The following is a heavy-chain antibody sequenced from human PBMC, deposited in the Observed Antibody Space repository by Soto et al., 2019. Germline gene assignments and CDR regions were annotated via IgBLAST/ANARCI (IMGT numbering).Heavy chain of an antibody. J-gene: IGHJ4*02. CDR1: GGSISSGTSS. V-gene: IGHV4-31*03. D-gene: IGHD2-21*02. CDR3: ASIPRRGYSYGIDY. Sequence: QMQLQESGPGLVKPSQTLSLTCNVSGGSISSGTSSWTWIRQHPGEGLEWIGHIYFTGATYSNPSLRSRLTMSVDTSKNQFSLKWTSVTAADTATYYCASIPRRGYSYGIDYWGQGTLVTVSS. CDR2: IYFTGAT.